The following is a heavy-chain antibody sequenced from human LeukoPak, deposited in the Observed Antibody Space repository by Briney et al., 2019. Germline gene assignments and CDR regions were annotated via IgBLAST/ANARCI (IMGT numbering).Heavy chain of an antibody. D-gene: IGHD6-6*01. V-gene: IGHV4-59*01. CDR3: ARGGAARLHFQN. Sequence: SETLSLTCTVSGGSISTYYGNWIRQPPGKGLEWIGYIYHSGSTNYNPSLQSRVTISVDTSKNQFSLNLNSVTAADTAVYYCARGGAARLHFQNWGQGTLVTVSS. J-gene: IGHJ1*01. CDR2: IYHSGST. CDR1: GGSISTYY.